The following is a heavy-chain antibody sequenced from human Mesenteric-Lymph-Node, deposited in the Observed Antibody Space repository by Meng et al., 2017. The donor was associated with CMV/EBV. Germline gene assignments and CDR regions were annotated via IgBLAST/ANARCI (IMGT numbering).Heavy chain of an antibody. CDR2: IFYRGSA. CDR3: ASRRDCGGGRCYSPSFAH. D-gene: IGHD2-15*01. Sequence: GSLRLSCTVSGGFVSSSTYYWSWIRQPPGKGLEWIGYIFYRGSADYIPSVKGRVTISVDTSKNQFSLKLSSVTAADTAVYYCASRRDCGGGRCYSPSFAHWGQGTLVTVSS. CDR1: GGFVSSSTYY. J-gene: IGHJ4*02. V-gene: IGHV4-61*01.